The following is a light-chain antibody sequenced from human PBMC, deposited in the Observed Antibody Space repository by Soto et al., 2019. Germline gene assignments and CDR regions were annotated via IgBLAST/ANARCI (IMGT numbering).Light chain of an antibody. CDR3: QQYNNWPLT. CDR1: ENINQN. V-gene: IGKV3-15*01. J-gene: IGKJ4*01. CDR2: GAA. Sequence: ETVMTQSPATLSVSPGEGATLSCRATENINQNLAWYQQKPGQAPRLLIHGAAYRATGIPARFSGSGSGTDFTLTISSLQSEDFAVYYCQQYNNWPLTFGGGTKV.